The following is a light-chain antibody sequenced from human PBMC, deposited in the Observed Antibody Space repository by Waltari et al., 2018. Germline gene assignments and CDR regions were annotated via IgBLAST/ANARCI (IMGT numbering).Light chain of an antibody. CDR2: GAA. J-gene: IGKJ4*01. CDR1: QSVNTN. Sequence: EIVMTQSPATLSVSPGERATLSCRASQSVNTNLAWYQQKPGQAPRLLISGAATRAPGIPSRFRGSGSGTDFTLTISSLQSEDLAVYYCHQYHNWPPITFGGGTKVEIK. CDR3: HQYHNWPPIT. V-gene: IGKV3-15*01.